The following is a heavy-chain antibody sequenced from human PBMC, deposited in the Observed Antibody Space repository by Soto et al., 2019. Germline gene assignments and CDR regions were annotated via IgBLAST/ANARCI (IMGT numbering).Heavy chain of an antibody. CDR2: TRNKAKSYTT. J-gene: IGHJ4*02. V-gene: IGHV3-72*01. CDR1: GFTFSDHY. Sequence: EVQLVESGGGLVQPGGSLRLSCAASGFTFSDHYMDWVRQAPGKGLQWVGRTRNKAKSYTTEYAASVKGRFTISRDDSKKSLYLQMNSLKTEDTAVYYCARVSGSTEGYSYVYWGQGTLVTVSS. CDR3: ARVSGSTEGYSYVY. D-gene: IGHD5-18*01.